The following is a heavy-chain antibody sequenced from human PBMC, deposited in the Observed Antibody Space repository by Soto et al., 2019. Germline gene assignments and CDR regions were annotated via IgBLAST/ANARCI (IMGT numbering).Heavy chain of an antibody. V-gene: IGHV3-33*01. Sequence: QVQLVESGGGVVQPGRSLRLSCAASGFTFSSYGMHWVRQAPGKGLEWVAVIWYDGSNKYYADSVKGRFTISRDNSKNPLYRQMIRLRAEEAAEYYCARGGGYGIDYDCGMDVWGQGSTVTVCS. J-gene: IGHJ6*02. CDR3: ARGGGYGIDYDCGMDV. CDR1: GFTFSSYG. D-gene: IGHD3-22*01. CDR2: IWYDGSNK.